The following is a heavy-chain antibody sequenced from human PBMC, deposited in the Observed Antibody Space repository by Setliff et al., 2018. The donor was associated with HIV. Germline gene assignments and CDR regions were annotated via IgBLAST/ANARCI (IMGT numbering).Heavy chain of an antibody. Sequence: SETLSLTCSVSGVSIRTYYWSWVRQVPGKGPEWIGNAYYGGSTDYNTYNPSLKSRFTVIIDIYRNQMSLNLRSVTAADTAVYYFARRGGSYPHDAFDIWGQGTMVTVSS. CDR2: AYYGGSTDYN. V-gene: IGHV4-59*08. CDR3: ARRGGSYPHDAFDI. D-gene: IGHD1-26*01. J-gene: IGHJ3*02. CDR1: GVSIRTYY.